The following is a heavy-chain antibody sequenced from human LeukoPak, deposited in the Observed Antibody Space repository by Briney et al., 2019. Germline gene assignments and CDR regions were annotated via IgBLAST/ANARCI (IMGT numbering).Heavy chain of an antibody. CDR3: VRGHLVGGWFKYDAFDI. V-gene: IGHV4-4*07. D-gene: IGHD6-19*01. J-gene: IGHJ3*02. CDR1: GGSISSYY. Sequence: SETLSLTCTVSGGSISSYYWSWIRQPAGKGLEWIGRIYTSGSTNYNPSLKSRVTMSVDTSKNQFSLKLSSVTAADTAVYYCVRGHLVGGWFKYDAFDIWGQGTMVSVSS. CDR2: IYTSGST.